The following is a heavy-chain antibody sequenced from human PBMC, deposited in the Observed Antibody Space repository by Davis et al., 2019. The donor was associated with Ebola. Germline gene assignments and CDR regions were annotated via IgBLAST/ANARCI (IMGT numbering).Heavy chain of an antibody. V-gene: IGHV3-74*01. CDR2: IRSDGSNT. Sequence: PGGSLRLSCAASGFTFSGYAVHWVRQPPGKGLVWVSLIRSDGSNTRYADSVKGRFTISRDNAKNTLYLQMNSLRAEDTAMYYCGRVIGIPGIGMDVWGQGTTVTVSS. J-gene: IGHJ6*02. D-gene: IGHD2-21*01. CDR1: GFTFSGYA. CDR3: GRVIGIPGIGMDV.